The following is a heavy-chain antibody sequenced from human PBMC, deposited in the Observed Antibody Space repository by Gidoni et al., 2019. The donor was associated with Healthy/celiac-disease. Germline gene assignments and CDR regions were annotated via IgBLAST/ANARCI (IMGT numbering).Heavy chain of an antibody. CDR3: AKDQDAYGSGSLDY. Sequence: QVQLVESGGGVVQPGRSLRLSCAASGFTFSSYGMHWVRQAPGKGLEWVAVISYDGSNKYYADSVKGRFTISRDNSKNTLYLQMNSLRAEDTAVYYCAKDQDAYGSGSLDYWGQGTLVTVSS. J-gene: IGHJ4*02. CDR1: GFTFSSYG. D-gene: IGHD3-10*01. CDR2: ISYDGSNK. V-gene: IGHV3-30*18.